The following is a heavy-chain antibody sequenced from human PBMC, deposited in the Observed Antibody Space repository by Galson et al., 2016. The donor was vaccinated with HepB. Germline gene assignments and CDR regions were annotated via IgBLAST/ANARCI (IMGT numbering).Heavy chain of an antibody. CDR1: GYTFTSYG. V-gene: IGHV1-3*01. CDR3: AKDSLSLITFWRVVGHFDY. D-gene: IGHD3-16*02. CDR2: INAANGYR. J-gene: IGHJ4*01. Sequence: SVKVSCKASGYTFTSYGLHWIRQAPGQGFEWMGWINAANGYRQYSERFQGRFLLTTETSAGTGYLELSNLILEDTAVYYCAKDSLSLITFWRVVGHFDYWGQGSLVTVSS.